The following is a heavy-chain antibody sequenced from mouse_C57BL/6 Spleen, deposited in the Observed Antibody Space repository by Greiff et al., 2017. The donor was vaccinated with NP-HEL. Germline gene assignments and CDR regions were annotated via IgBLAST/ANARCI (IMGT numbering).Heavy chain of an antibody. J-gene: IGHJ1*03. CDR2: ISDGGSYT. CDR1: GFTFSSYA. Sequence: EVKLMESGGGLVKPGGSLKLSCAASGFTFSSYAMSWVRQTPEKRLEWVATISDGGSYTYYPDNVKGRFTISRDNAKNNLYLQMSHLKSEDTAMYYCARAPTGTGYFDVWGTGTTVTVSS. D-gene: IGHD4-1*02. V-gene: IGHV5-4*03. CDR3: ARAPTGTGYFDV.